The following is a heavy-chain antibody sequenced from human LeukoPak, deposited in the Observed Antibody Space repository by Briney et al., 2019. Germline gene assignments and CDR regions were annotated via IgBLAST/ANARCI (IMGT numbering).Heavy chain of an antibody. Sequence: PSETLSLTCAVYGGSIRGYYWSWIRQPPGKGLEWIGEINHSASTNYNPSLKSRVTISVDTSKNQFSLKLSSVTAADTAVYYCARHRSGWLQSSFDYWGQGTLVTVSS. CDR1: GGSIRGYY. CDR2: INHSAST. D-gene: IGHD5-24*01. V-gene: IGHV4-34*01. J-gene: IGHJ4*02. CDR3: ARHRSGWLQSSFDY.